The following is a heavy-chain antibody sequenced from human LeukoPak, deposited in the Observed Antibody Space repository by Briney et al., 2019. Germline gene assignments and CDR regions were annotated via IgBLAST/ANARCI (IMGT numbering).Heavy chain of an antibody. CDR2: IYYSGST. V-gene: IGHV4-59*11. D-gene: IGHD5/OR15-5a*01. CDR3: ARDLRDAFDI. Sequence: KTSETLSLTCTVSGGSISSHYWSWIRQPPGKGLEWIGYIYYSGSTNYNPSLKSRVTISVDTSKNQFSLKLGSVTAADTAVYYCARDLRDAFDIWGQGTMVTVSS. CDR1: GGSISSHY. J-gene: IGHJ3*02.